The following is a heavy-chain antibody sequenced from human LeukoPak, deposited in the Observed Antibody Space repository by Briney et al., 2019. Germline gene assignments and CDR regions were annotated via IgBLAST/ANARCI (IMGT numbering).Heavy chain of an antibody. V-gene: IGHV1-69*13. CDR3: ARGGLGYCSSTSCYENYYYGTDV. CDR1: GGTFSSYA. J-gene: IGHJ6*04. Sequence: ASVKVSCKASGGTFSSYAISWVRQAPGQGLEWMGGIIPIFGTANYAQKFQGRVTITADESTSTAYMELSSLRSEDTAVYYCARGGLGYCSSTSCYENYYYGTDVWGKGTTVTVSS. CDR2: IIPIFGTA. D-gene: IGHD2-2*01.